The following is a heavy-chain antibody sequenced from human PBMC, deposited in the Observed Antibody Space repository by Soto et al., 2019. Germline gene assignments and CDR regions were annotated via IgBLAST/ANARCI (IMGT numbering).Heavy chain of an antibody. CDR1: GYTFSAYY. D-gene: IGHD1-26*01. V-gene: IGHV1-2*02. CDR3: MGGGWGGSPSDY. CDR2: INPSNEVT. J-gene: IGHJ4*02. Sequence: ASVKVSCKTSGYTFSAYYVHWARRAPGRGFQWLGWINPSNEVTTFSEFFQGRITMTRDTSTNTVHMELNRLTSDDTAAYYCMGGGWGGSPSDYWGQGTQVTVSS.